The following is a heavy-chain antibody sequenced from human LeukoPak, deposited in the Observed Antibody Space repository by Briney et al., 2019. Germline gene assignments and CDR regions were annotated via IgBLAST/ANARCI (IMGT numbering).Heavy chain of an antibody. CDR2: ISDSGGST. CDR3: ARHDSFIPD. Sequence: GGSLTLSCVASGFTFSDYAMGGVRHAPGKGLEWVSGISDSGGSTYCAHSVKGRCTISRDNSKNTVSIQINRPRAADPAVSFCARHDSFIPDWGQGTMVTVTS. CDR1: GFTFSDYA. V-gene: IGHV3-23*01. D-gene: IGHD5-18*01. J-gene: IGHJ4*02.